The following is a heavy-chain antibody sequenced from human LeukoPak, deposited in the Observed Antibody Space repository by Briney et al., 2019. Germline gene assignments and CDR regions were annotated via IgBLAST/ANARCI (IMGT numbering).Heavy chain of an antibody. D-gene: IGHD3-22*01. Sequence: SETLSLTCTVSGGSISSYYWSWIRQPPGKGLEWIGYIYYSGSTNYNPSLKSRVTISVDTSKNQFSLKLSSVTAADTAVYYCATGGHYYDSSGYYDFDYWGQGTLVTVSS. CDR1: GGSISSYY. CDR3: ATGGHYYDSSGYYDFDY. CDR2: IYYSGST. J-gene: IGHJ4*02. V-gene: IGHV4-59*08.